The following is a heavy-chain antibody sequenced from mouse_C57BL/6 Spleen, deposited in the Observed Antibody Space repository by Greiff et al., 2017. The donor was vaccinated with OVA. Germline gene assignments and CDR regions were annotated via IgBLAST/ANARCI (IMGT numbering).Heavy chain of an antibody. CDR1: GFTFSSYA. CDR2: ISDGGSYT. V-gene: IGHV5-4*01. D-gene: IGHD2-5*01. J-gene: IGHJ1*03. Sequence: EVQVEESGGGLVKPGGSLKLSCAASGFTFSSYAMSWVRQTPDKRLEWVATISDGGSYTYYPDNVKGRFTISRDNAKNNLYLQMSHLKAEDTAMYYGGREAYYSNYWYFDVWGTGTTGTVSS. CDR3: GREAYYSNYWYFDV.